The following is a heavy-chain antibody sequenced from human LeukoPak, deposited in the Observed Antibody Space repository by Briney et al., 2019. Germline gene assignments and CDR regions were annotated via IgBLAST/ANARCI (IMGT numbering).Heavy chain of an antibody. CDR2: ISSSSSYI. V-gene: IGHV3-21*01. CDR3: ARVNSRDWSFDL. J-gene: IGHJ2*01. Sequence: GGSLRLSCAASGFTFSSYSMNWVRQAPGKRLEWVSSISSSSSYIYYADSVKGRFTISRDNAKNSLYLQMTSLRAEDTAVYYFARVNSRDWSFDLWGRGTQVAVSS. D-gene: IGHD1-7*01. CDR1: GFTFSSYS.